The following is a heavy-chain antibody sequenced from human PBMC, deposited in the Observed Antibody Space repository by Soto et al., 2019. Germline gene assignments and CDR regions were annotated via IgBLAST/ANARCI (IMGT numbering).Heavy chain of an antibody. CDR3: ARGGIAVAGTYWFDP. J-gene: IGHJ5*02. V-gene: IGHV4-39*07. Sequence: PSETLSLTCTVSGGSISSSSYYWGWIRQPPGKGLEWIGSIYYSGSTYYNPSLKSRVTISVDTSKNQFSLKLSSVTAADTAVYYCARGGIAVAGTYWFDPWGQGTLVTVSS. CDR1: GGSISSSSYY. D-gene: IGHD6-19*01. CDR2: IYYSGST.